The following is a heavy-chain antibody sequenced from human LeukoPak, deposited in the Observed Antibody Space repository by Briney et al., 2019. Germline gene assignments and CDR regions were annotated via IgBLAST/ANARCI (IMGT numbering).Heavy chain of an antibody. V-gene: IGHV1-2*02. CDR1: GYTFTDYY. D-gene: IGHD1-14*01. CDR3: ARVLARYGNLDY. J-gene: IGHJ4*02. CDR2: INPNSGGT. Sequence: VSVKVSCKASGYTFTDYYIHWVRQAPGQGLEWMGWINPNSGGTNYTQKFQGRVTMTRDTSISTAYLELNRLTSDDTAVYYCARVLARYGNLDYWGQGILVTVSS.